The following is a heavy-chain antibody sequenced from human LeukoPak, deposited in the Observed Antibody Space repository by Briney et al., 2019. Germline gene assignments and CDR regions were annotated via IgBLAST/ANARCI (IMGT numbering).Heavy chain of an antibody. Sequence: KPSETLSLTCTVSGDSISSYYWSWIRRPPGKGLEWIGSIYKSGSTYYNPSLKSRVTISVDSSKNQFSLKLRFVTAADTAVYYCARLYGYFDYWGQGILVTVSS. D-gene: IGHD3-16*01. V-gene: IGHV4-39*01. CDR3: ARLYGYFDY. J-gene: IGHJ4*02. CDR1: GDSISSYY. CDR2: IYKSGST.